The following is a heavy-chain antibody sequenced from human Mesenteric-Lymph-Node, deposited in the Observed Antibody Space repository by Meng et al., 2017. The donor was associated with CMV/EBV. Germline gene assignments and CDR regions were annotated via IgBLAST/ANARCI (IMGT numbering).Heavy chain of an antibody. D-gene: IGHD1-26*01. J-gene: IGHJ5*02. CDR1: GYTFTSYD. CDR3: ARVSGSYPNWAWFDP. CDR2: MNPNSGNT. V-gene: IGHV1-8*02. Sequence: SGYTFTSYDINWVRQATGQGLEWMGWMNPNSGNTGYAQKFQGRVTMTRNTSTSTVYMELSSLRSEDTAVYYCARVSGSYPNWAWFDPWGQGTLVTVSS.